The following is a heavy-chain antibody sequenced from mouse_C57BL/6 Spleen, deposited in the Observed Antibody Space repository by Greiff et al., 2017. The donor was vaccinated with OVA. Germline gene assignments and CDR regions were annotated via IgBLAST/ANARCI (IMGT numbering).Heavy chain of an antibody. D-gene: IGHD2-3*01. Sequence: VQLHQSGADLVRPGDSLTLSCPASGFTFTDYEMPWVQQTPVHGLEWIGAIDPDTGGTAYNQQFKGQAILTADKTSNTAYMELRSLTAEDSAVYYGTRSLYDGYYPYYFDYWGQGTTLTVSS. CDR2: IDPDTGGT. J-gene: IGHJ2*01. V-gene: IGHV1-15*01. CDR1: GFTFTDYE. CDR3: TRSLYDGYYPYYFDY.